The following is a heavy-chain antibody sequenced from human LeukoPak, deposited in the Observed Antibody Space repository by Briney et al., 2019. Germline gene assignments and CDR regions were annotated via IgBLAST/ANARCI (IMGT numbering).Heavy chain of an antibody. CDR3: ARGGGSWTLDY. Sequence: ASVKVSCKASGYTFTSYYVHWVRQAPGQGLEWMGIINYSGGSTTYAQKFQGRVTMTRDTSTSTVYMELSSLRSEDTAVYYCARGGGSWTLDYWGQGTLVTVSS. CDR2: INYSGGST. D-gene: IGHD2-15*01. J-gene: IGHJ4*02. V-gene: IGHV1-46*01. CDR1: GYTFTSYY.